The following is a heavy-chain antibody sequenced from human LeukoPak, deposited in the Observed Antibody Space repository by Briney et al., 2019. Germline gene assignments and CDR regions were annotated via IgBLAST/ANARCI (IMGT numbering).Heavy chain of an antibody. D-gene: IGHD4-17*01. CDR3: ARSAYGDFNFDY. CDR1: GGSVSSGSYY. V-gene: IGHV4-61*01. CDR2: IYYSGST. J-gene: IGHJ4*02. Sequence: PSETLPLTCTVSGGSVSSGSYYWSWIRQPPGKGLEWIGYIYYSGSTNYNPSLKSRVTISVDTSKNQFSLNLSSVTAADTAVYYCARSAYGDFNFDYWGQGTLVTVSS.